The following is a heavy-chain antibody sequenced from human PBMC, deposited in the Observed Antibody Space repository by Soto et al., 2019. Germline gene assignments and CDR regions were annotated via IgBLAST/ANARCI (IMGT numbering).Heavy chain of an antibody. J-gene: IGHJ4*02. CDR2: VYYRGRS. D-gene: IGHD4-17*01. V-gene: IGHV4-39*01. Sequence: PSETLSLTCTVSVGSVSSGSYYWGWIRQSPGKGLEWIGSVYYRGRSYSKSSVKSRVTISVDTSKNQFSLNLNSVTASDTAVYFSLSQRTTVITQADLDYWGQGALATGSS. CDR1: VGSVSSGSYY. CDR3: LSQRTTVITQADLDY.